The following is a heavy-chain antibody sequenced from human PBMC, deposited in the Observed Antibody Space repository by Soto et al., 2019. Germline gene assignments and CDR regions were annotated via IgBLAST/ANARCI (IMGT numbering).Heavy chain of an antibody. Sequence: GESLKISCKGSGYSFTSYWIGWVRQMPGKGLEWMGIIYPGDSDTRYSPSFQGQVTISDNKSISTAYLQWSSLKASDTAMYYCARLRYCSSTSCYTPFDIWGQGTMVTVSS. J-gene: IGHJ3*02. CDR3: ARLRYCSSTSCYTPFDI. CDR2: IYPGDSDT. D-gene: IGHD2-2*02. V-gene: IGHV5-51*01. CDR1: GYSFTSYW.